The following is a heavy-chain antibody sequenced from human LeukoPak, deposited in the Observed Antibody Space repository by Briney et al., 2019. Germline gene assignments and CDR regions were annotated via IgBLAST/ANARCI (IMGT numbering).Heavy chain of an antibody. CDR1: GFAFINYA. CDR2: ISSSGSNT. CDR3: AKGMSPTGTLAFDI. Sequence: QPGGSLRLSCAASGFAFINYAVTWVRQAPGKGPEWVSAISSSGSNTYFADSVKGRFTISRDNSKNTLYLQMNSLRAEDTAIYYCAKGMSPTGTLAFDIWGQGTMVTVSS. J-gene: IGHJ3*02. D-gene: IGHD2/OR15-2a*01. V-gene: IGHV3-23*01.